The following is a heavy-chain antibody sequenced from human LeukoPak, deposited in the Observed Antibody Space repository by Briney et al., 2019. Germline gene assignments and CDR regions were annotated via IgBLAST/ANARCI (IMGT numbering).Heavy chain of an antibody. CDR2: FSTYNGDT. D-gene: IGHD3-16*01. Sequence: ASVKVSCKASGDTFTNYGISWVRQAPGQRPEWMGWFSTYNGDTKYAQKLKGRLTLTADTLKTTAYMELGALISDDTATYYCAIGQGVITWGGADVYDVWGQGTTVIVSS. J-gene: IGHJ3*01. CDR1: GDTFTNYG. V-gene: IGHV1-18*01. CDR3: AIGQGVITWGGADVYDV.